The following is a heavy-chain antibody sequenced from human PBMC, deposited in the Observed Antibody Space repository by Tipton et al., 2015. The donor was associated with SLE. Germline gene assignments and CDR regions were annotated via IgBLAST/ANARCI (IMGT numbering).Heavy chain of an antibody. CDR3: ARRNFGSSWYYFDY. V-gene: IGHV4-38-2*02. CDR1: GYSISSGYY. CDR2: IYHSGST. J-gene: IGHJ4*02. D-gene: IGHD6-13*01. Sequence: TLSLTCTVSGYSISSGYYWGWIRQPPGKGLEWIGSIYHSGSTYYNPSLKSRVTISVDTSKNQFSLKLSSVTAADTAVYYCARRNFGSSWYYFDYWGQGTLVTVSS.